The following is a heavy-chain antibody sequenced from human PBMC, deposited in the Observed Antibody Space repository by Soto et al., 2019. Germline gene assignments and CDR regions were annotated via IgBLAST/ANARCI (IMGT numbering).Heavy chain of an antibody. Sequence: SETLSLTCTVSGGSISSYYWSWIRQPPGKGLEWIGYNYYSGSTNYNPSLKSRVTISVDTTKNQFSLKLRSVTAADTAVYYCARAPGDRGTFDHWGQGTLVTVSS. CDR2: NYYSGST. J-gene: IGHJ4*02. D-gene: IGHD7-27*01. V-gene: IGHV4-59*01. CDR3: ARAPGDRGTFDH. CDR1: GGSISSYY.